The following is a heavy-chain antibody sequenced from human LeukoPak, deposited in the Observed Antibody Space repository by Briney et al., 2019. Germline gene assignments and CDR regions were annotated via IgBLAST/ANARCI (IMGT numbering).Heavy chain of an antibody. V-gene: IGHV3-23*01. CDR2: TSSSGETT. D-gene: IGHD3-22*01. J-gene: IGHJ4*02. Sequence: GGSLRLSCVVSGFTFSSYAMSWVRQAAGKGLEWVSSTSSSGETTYYADSVKGWFTISRDTSRYTLYLQMNSLRAEDTAVYYCAKDRPNYYGTNGHYYRRDGDCWGQGTLVTVSS. CDR1: GFTFSSYA. CDR3: AKDRPNYYGTNGHYYRRDGDC.